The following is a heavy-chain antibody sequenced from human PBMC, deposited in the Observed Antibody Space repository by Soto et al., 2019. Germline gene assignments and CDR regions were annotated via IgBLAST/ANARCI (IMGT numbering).Heavy chain of an antibody. D-gene: IGHD3-3*01. CDR2: MNPNSGNT. V-gene: IGHV1-8*01. J-gene: IGHJ6*02. CDR1: GYTFTSYD. Sequence: ASVKVSCKASGYTFTSYDINWVRQATGQGLEWMGWMNPNSGNTGYAQKCQGRVTMTRNTSISTAYMELSSLRSEDTAVYYCARGQRFLEWLSEYYYYGMDVWGQGTTVTVSS. CDR3: ARGQRFLEWLSEYYYYGMDV.